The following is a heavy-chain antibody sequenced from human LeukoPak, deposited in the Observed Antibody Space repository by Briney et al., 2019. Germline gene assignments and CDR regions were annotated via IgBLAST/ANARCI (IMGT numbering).Heavy chain of an antibody. V-gene: IGHV4-61*02. D-gene: IGHD2-15*01. CDR2: IYTSGST. CDR1: GGSINSATYY. CDR3: ARNSCPSGTCYDNRGYFDY. Sequence: SQTLSLTCTVSGGSINSATYYWTWIRQPAGKGLEWIGRIYTSGSTNYNPSLKSRVTISVDTSKNQFSLKLSSVTAADTAVYYCARNSCPSGTCYDNRGYFDYWGQGTLVTVFS. J-gene: IGHJ4*02.